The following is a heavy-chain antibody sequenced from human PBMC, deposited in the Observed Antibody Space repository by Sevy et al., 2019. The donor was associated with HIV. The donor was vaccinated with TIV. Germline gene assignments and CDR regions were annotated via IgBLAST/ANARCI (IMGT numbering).Heavy chain of an antibody. CDR2: IIPIFGTA. CDR3: ARASSTTVTTPFDY. Sequence: ASVKVSCKASGGTFSSYGISWVRQAPGQGLEWMGGIIPIFGTANYAQKFQGRVTITADESTSTAYTELSSLRSEDTAIYYCARASSTTVTTPFDYWGQGTLVTVSS. J-gene: IGHJ4*02. V-gene: IGHV1-69*13. D-gene: IGHD4-17*01. CDR1: GGTFSSYG.